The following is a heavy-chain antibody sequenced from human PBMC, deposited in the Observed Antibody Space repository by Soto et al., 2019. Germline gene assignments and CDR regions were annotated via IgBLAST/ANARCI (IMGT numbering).Heavy chain of an antibody. CDR1: GGSVSRGSYY. CDR2: IYYSGST. D-gene: IGHD4-17*01. CDR3: ARRYGPGFDY. J-gene: IGHJ4*02. Sequence: XXTLSLHFTVSGGSVSRGSYYWSFIRQPPGKGLEWIGYIYYSGSTNYNPSLKSRVTISVDTSKNQFSLKLSSVTAADTAVYYCARRYGPGFDYWGQGTPVTVSS. V-gene: IGHV4-61*01.